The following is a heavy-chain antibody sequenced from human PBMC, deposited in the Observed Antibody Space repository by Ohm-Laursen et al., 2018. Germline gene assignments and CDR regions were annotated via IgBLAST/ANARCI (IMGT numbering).Heavy chain of an antibody. CDR3: ARHSGYYGMDV. V-gene: IGHV4-59*08. CDR1: GGSISSYY. Sequence: TLSLTCTVSGGSISSYYWSWIRQPPGKGLEWIGYIYYSGSTNYNPSLKSRVTISVDTSKNQFSLKLSSVTAADTAVYYCARHSGYYGMDVWGQGTTVTVSS. CDR2: IYYSGST. J-gene: IGHJ6*02.